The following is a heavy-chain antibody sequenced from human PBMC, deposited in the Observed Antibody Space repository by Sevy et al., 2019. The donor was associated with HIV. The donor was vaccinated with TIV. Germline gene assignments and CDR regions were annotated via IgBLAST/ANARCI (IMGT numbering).Heavy chain of an antibody. CDR3: AKSEWGNIGFCTRSSCYPFDY. D-gene: IGHD2-2*01. Sequence: GGSLRLSCAASGFTFTSYAMSWVRQAPGKGLEWVSSISGSHGTPYYADSVKGRFTISRDISKNTLYLQMRSLRAEDTAVYYCAKSEWGNIGFCTRSSCYPFDYWGQGTLVTVSS. CDR1: GFTFTSYA. CDR2: ISGSHGTP. V-gene: IGHV3-23*01. J-gene: IGHJ4*02.